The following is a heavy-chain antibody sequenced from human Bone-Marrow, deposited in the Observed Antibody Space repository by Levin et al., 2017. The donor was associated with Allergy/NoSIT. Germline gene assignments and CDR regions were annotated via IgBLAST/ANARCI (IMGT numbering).Heavy chain of an antibody. V-gene: IGHV3-21*01. CDR3: ARFPYCGGDCSDAFDI. CDR1: GFIFSNYP. D-gene: IGHD2-21*02. CDR2: ISSTSSYM. J-gene: IGHJ3*02. Sequence: GGSLRLSCTVSGFIFSNYPMNWVRQAPGKGLEWVSSISSTSSYMYYADSVKGRFTISRDNARNSLFLEMSNLRVEDTAIYYCARFPYCGGDCSDAFDIWGQGTMVTVSS.